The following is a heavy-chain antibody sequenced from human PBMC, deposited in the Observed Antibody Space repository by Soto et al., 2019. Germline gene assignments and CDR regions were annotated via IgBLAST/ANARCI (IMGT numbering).Heavy chain of an antibody. CDR3: AKDPTRYSSSGEPYFDY. J-gene: IGHJ4*02. CDR1: GFTFSSYG. D-gene: IGHD6-13*01. Sequence: PGGSLRLSCAASGFTFSSYGMHWVRQAPGKGLEWVAVISYDGSNKYYADSVKGRFTISRDNSKNTLYLQMNSLRAEDTAVYYCAKDPTRYSSSGEPYFDYWGRGTLVTVSS. CDR2: ISYDGSNK. V-gene: IGHV3-30*18.